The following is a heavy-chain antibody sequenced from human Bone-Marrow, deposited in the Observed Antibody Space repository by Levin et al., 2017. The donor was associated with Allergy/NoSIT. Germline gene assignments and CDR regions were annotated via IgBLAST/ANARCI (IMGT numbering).Heavy chain of an antibody. D-gene: IGHD3-3*01. CDR2: ISWNSGRI. Sequence: SLKISCAASGFSFDDYAMHWVRQAPGKGLEWVSGISWNSGRIGYADSVKGRFTISRDNGKNSLYLQMNSLRPEDTALYYCAKDRVSDYNFWNGFDYWGQGILVTVSS. J-gene: IGHJ4*02. CDR1: GFSFDDYA. CDR3: AKDRVSDYNFWNGFDY. V-gene: IGHV3-9*01.